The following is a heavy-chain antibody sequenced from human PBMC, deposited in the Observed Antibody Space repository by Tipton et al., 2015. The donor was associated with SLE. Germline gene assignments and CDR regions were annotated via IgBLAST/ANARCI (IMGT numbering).Heavy chain of an antibody. CDR1: GDSMRYHY. D-gene: IGHD3-10*01. V-gene: IGHV4-4*09. Sequence: TLSLTCSVSGDSMRYHYWSWIRQTPGKGLEWIGHIYTSGSTNYNPSLKSRVTISVDTSKNQFSLRLNSVTAADTAKYFCARRRSEAGVFSKRGWFGPWCQGSRVISSS. CDR3: ARRRSEAGVFSKRGWFGP. CDR2: IYTSGST. J-gene: IGHJ5*02.